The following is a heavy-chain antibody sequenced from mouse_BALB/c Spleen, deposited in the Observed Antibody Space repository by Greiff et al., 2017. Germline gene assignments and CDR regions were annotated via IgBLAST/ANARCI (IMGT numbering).Heavy chain of an antibody. CDR1: GYSITSDYA. Sequence: EVKVEESGPGLVKPSQSLSLTCTVTGYSITSDYAWNWIRQCPGNKLEWMGYISYSGSTSYNPSLKSRISITRDTSKNQFFLQLNSVTTEDTATYYCATLYYDYDAWFAYWGQGTLVTVSA. CDR3: ATLYYDYDAWFAY. J-gene: IGHJ3*01. V-gene: IGHV3-2*02. D-gene: IGHD2-4*01. CDR2: ISYSGST.